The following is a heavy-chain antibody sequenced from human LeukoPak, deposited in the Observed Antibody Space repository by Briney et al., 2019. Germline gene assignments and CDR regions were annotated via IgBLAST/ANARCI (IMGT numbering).Heavy chain of an antibody. CDR1: DYTFPRHG. D-gene: IGHD1-26*01. CDR3: AVGATEDWYFDL. J-gene: IGHJ2*01. CDR2: ISTYNGNT. V-gene: IGHV1-18*01. Sequence: ASVKVSCKASDYTFPRHGFSWVRQAPGQGLERVGWISTYNGNTNYAQKVQGRVTMTTDTSTRTAYMELRSLRSDDTAVYYCAVGATEDWYFDLWGRGTLVIVSS.